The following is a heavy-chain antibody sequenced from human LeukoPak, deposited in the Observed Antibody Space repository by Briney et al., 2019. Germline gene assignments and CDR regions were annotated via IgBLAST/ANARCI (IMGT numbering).Heavy chain of an antibody. J-gene: IGHJ4*02. CDR1: GGSFSSGGYY. CDR2: IYYSGST. Sequence: SETLSLTCTVSGGSFSSGGYYWSWIRQHPGKGLEWIGYIYYSGSTYYNPSLKSRVTISVDTSKNQFSLKLSSVTAADTAVYYCAEVVDTAMVCWGQGTLVTVSS. D-gene: IGHD5-18*01. V-gene: IGHV4-30-4*08. CDR3: AEVVDTAMVC.